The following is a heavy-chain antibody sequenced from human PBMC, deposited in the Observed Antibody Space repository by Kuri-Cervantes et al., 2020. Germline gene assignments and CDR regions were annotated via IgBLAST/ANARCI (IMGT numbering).Heavy chain of an antibody. D-gene: IGHD3-16*01. Sequence: GGSLRLSCEVSGCTVSDSYMSWVRQAPGKGLEWVSIIYRSGNTDYADSVKGRFTISRDNSENTLYLQMTSLRVEDTAVYYCAGQGDTVIPGWYFDLWGRGTLVTVSS. CDR1: GCTVSDSY. CDR2: IYRSGNT. CDR3: AGQGDTVIPGWYFDL. J-gene: IGHJ2*01. V-gene: IGHV3-53*01.